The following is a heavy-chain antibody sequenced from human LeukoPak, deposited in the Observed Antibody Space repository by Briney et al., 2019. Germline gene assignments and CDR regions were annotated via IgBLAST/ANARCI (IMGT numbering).Heavy chain of an antibody. D-gene: IGHD1-26*01. Sequence: SETLSLTFTVSGGSISSYYWSWIRQPPGKELDWIGYIYYSGSTNYNPSLKSRVTISVDTSKNQFSLKLSSVTAADTAVYYCARELGAKDAFDIWGQGTMVTVSS. CDR1: GGSISSYY. V-gene: IGHV4-59*01. CDR3: ARELGAKDAFDI. J-gene: IGHJ3*02. CDR2: IYYSGST.